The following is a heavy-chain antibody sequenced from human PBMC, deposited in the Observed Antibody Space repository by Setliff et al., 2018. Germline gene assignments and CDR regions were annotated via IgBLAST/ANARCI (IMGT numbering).Heavy chain of an antibody. CDR1: GYTFTNYA. V-gene: IGHV1-3*03. CDR2: INADNGNT. CDR3: ASTGTHSTNAFDI. J-gene: IGHJ3*02. D-gene: IGHD2-8*02. Sequence: ASVKVSCKTSGYTFTNYAIHWVRQAPGQRLQWMGWINADNGNTKYSQEFQGRVTIIRDTSANTVYMELSSLRSEDMAVYYCASTGTHSTNAFDIWGQGTMVTVSS.